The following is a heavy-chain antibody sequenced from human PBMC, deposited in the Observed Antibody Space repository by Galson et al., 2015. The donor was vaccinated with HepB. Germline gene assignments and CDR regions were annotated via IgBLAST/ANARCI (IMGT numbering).Heavy chain of an antibody. Sequence: SVKVSCKASGGTFSSYAISWVRQAPGQGLEWMGGIIPIFGTANYAQKFQGRVTITADESTSTAYMELSSPRSEDTAVYYCARGTGFKDYYYYMDVWGKGTTVTVSS. D-gene: IGHD3-10*01. CDR1: GGTFSSYA. CDR3: ARGTGFKDYYYYMDV. V-gene: IGHV1-69*13. J-gene: IGHJ6*03. CDR2: IIPIFGTA.